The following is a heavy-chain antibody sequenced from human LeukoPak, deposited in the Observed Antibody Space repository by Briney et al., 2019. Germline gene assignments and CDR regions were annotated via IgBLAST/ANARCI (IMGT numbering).Heavy chain of an antibody. V-gene: IGHV3-9*03. CDR1: GFTFDDYA. CDR3: AKDTDYYGSGSSGLDY. CDR2: ISWNSGSM. D-gene: IGHD3-10*01. J-gene: IGHJ4*02. Sequence: GGSLRLSCAASGFTFDDYAMHWVRQAPGKGLEWVSGISWNSGSMGYANSVKGRFTISRDNAKNSLYLQMNSLRAEDMALYYCAKDTDYYGSGSSGLDYRGQGTLVTVSS.